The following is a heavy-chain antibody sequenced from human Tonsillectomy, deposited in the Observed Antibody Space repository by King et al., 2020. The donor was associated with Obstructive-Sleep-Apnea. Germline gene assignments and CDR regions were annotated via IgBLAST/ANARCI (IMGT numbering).Heavy chain of an antibody. CDR3: AKEDNYDSSGDYYYGMDV. D-gene: IGHD3-22*01. J-gene: IGHJ6*02. V-gene: IGHV3-30*02. CDR2: IRYDGSNK. Sequence: VQLVESGGGVVQPGRSLRLSCAASGFTFGNYGMHWVRQAPGKGLEWVAFIRYDGSNKYYVDSVKGRFTISRDNSKNTLYLQRNSLRAADTAVDYCAKEDNYDSSGDYYYGMDVWGQGTTVTVSS. CDR1: GFTFGNYG.